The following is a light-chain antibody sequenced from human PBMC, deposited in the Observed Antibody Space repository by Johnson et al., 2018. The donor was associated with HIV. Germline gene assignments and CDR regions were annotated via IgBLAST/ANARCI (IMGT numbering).Light chain of an antibody. V-gene: IGLV1-51*02. J-gene: IGLJ1*01. CDR3: GTWDTSLGAQYV. Sequence: QSVLTQPPSVSAAPGQKVTISCSGSSSNIGNNYVSWYQQFPGTAPKLLMYENNKRPSGISDRFSDSQSGTSATLAITGLQTGDEALYYCGTWDTSLGAQYVFGSGTKVTVL. CDR2: ENN. CDR1: SSNIGNNY.